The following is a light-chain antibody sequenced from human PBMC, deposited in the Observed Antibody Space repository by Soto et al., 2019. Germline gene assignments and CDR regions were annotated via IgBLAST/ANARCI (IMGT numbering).Light chain of an antibody. CDR3: QQYGISRT. J-gene: IGKJ1*01. V-gene: IGKV3-20*01. CDR2: AIS. CDR1: QIVNNNY. Sequence: EIVLTQSPGTLSLSPGERATLTCRASQIVNNNYLAWYQRKSGQAPRLLIYAISSRATGIPDRFSGSGSGTDFTLTISRLEPEDFAVYYCQQYGISRTFGQGTKVDIK.